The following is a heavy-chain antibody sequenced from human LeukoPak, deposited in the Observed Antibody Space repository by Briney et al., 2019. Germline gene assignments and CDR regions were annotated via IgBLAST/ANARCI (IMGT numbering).Heavy chain of an antibody. V-gene: IGHV1-24*01. D-gene: IGHD6-19*01. CDR2: FDPEDGET. CDR3: ATKSSLYSSGWXADV. CDR1: GYTLTELS. J-gene: IGHJ6*02. Sequence: GASVKVSCKVSGYTLTELSMHWVRQAPGKGLEWMGGFDPEDGETIYAQKFQGRVTMTEDTSTDTAYMELSSLRSEDTAVYYCATKSSLYSSGWXADVWGQGTTVTVSS.